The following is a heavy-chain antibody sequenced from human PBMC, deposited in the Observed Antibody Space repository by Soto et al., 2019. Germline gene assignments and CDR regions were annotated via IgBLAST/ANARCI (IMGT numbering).Heavy chain of an antibody. V-gene: IGHV4-34*01. CDR2: INHSGST. CDR1: GGSFSGYD. Sequence: QVQLQQWGAGLLKPSETLSLTCAVDGGSFSGYDWSWIRQPPGKGLEWIGEINHSGSTNYNPYLKSRVTISVDTSKNQFSLKMSSVTAADTAVYYCAREKAFWGSYRTNLDSWGQGTLVTVSS. J-gene: IGHJ4*02. CDR3: AREKAFWGSYRTNLDS. D-gene: IGHD3-16*02.